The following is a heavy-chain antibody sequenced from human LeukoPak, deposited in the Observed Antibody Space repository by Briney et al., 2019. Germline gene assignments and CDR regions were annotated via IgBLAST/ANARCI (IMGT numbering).Heavy chain of an antibody. CDR2: ISYSGGT. D-gene: IGHD4-17*01. Sequence: SETLSLTRTVSGDSIYSYYWSWFRQPPGKRLEWIAYISYSGGTNYNPSLRSRVTISLDTSKNQVSLKVTSVTAADTAVYYCARHLAYGDYPLDYWGQGTLVTVSS. J-gene: IGHJ4*02. V-gene: IGHV4-59*08. CDR1: GDSIYSYY. CDR3: ARHLAYGDYPLDY.